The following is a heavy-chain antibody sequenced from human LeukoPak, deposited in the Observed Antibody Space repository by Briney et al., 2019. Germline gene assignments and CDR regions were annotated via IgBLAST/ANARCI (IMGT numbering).Heavy chain of an antibody. CDR3: ARGKGTYYDQYNWFDP. V-gene: IGHV1-8*03. CDR1: GYTFTSYD. CDR2: MNPNSGNT. J-gene: IGHJ5*02. D-gene: IGHD3-3*01. Sequence: ASVKVSCKASGYTFTSYDINWVRQATGQGLEWMGWMNPNSGNTGYAQKFQGRVTITRNTSISTAYMELSSLRSEDTAVYYCARGKGTYYDQYNWFDPWGQGTLVTVSS.